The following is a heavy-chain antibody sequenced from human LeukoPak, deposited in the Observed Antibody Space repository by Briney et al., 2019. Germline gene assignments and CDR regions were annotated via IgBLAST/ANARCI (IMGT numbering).Heavy chain of an antibody. Sequence: RGSLRLSCAASGFTFSSYAMSWVRQAPGKGLEWVSAISGGGIGIYYADSLKGRFTISRDDSKNTLYLQMNNLRAEDTALYYCARRRGNQQPIDYWGQGTLVTVSS. CDR1: GFTFSSYA. J-gene: IGHJ4*02. D-gene: IGHD2-2*01. CDR3: ARRRGNQQPIDY. V-gene: IGHV3-23*01. CDR2: ISGGGIGI.